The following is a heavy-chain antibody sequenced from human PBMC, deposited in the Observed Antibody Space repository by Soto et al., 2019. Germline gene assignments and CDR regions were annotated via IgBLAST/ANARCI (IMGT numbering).Heavy chain of an antibody. J-gene: IGHJ4*02. D-gene: IGHD1-20*01. Sequence: GGSLRLSCVASGFTFSIYAMSWVRQAPGKGLEWVSSISGSGDTTNYADSVKGRFTISRDNSKNTLYLQMNSLRAEDTAVYSCAKAVFKSGQTEDFWGPGTLVTVSS. CDR2: ISGSGDTT. CDR1: GFTFSIYA. V-gene: IGHV3-23*01. CDR3: AKAVFKSGQTEDF.